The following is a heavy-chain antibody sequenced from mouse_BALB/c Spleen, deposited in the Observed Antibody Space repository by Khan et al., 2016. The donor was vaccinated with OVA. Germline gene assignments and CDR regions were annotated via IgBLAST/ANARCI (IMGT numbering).Heavy chain of an antibody. CDR1: GYSFTAHY. J-gene: IGHJ3*01. V-gene: IGHV1-26*01. D-gene: IGHD2-14*01. Sequence: EVELVESGPDLVKPGASVKIFCKASGYSFTAHYLSWVKQSHGESLEWIGRVNPNNGDTTYNHKFQGKAILTVDKSSNTAYMDLRSLTYEDSAVYCCASGYDFFAYWGQGTLVTVSA. CDR3: ASGYDFFAY. CDR2: VNPNNGDT.